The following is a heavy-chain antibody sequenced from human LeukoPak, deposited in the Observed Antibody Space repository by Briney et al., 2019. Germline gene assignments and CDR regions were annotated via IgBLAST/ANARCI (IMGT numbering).Heavy chain of an antibody. Sequence: PGGSLRLSCAASGFTFSDYYMSWIRQAPGKGLEWVSYISSGDGTIYYADSVKGRFTISRDNTKNLLYLQMKSLRAEDTAVYYCARDQVQYSRSWTLSYWGQGTLVTVSS. V-gene: IGHV3-11*01. D-gene: IGHD6-13*01. CDR3: ARDQVQYSRSWTLSY. J-gene: IGHJ4*02. CDR1: GFTFSDYY. CDR2: ISSGDGTI.